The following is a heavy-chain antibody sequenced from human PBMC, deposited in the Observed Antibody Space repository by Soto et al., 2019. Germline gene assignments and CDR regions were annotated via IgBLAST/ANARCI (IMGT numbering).Heavy chain of an antibody. CDR1: GFTSSSYG. Sequence: GGSLRLSCAASGFTSSSYGMHWVRQAPGKRLEKVADISYDRSNKYYEDSVKGRFTISRDYSKNTLYLQMSSLRAEDTAVYYCSLPGTSSGSSYYYYYYGMDVWGQGTTVTVSS. D-gene: IGHD1-26*01. J-gene: IGHJ6*02. V-gene: IGHV3-30*03. CDR3: SLPGTSSGSSYYYYYYGMDV. CDR2: ISYDRSNK.